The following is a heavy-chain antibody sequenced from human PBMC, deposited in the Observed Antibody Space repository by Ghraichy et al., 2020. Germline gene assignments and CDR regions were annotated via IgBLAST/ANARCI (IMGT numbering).Heavy chain of an antibody. CDR2: IYYSGST. CDR3: ARGGGLYDFWSDT. J-gene: IGHJ5*02. D-gene: IGHD3-3*01. CDR1: GGSISSGDYY. Sequence: LRLSCTVSGGSISSGDYYWSWIRQPPGKGLEWIGYIYYSGSTYYNPSLKSRVTISVDTSKNQFSLKLSSVTAADTAVYYCARGGGLYDFWSDTWGQGTLVTVSS. V-gene: IGHV4-30-4*01.